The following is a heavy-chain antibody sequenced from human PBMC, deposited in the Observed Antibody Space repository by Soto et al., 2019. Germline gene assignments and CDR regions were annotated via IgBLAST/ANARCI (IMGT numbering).Heavy chain of an antibody. J-gene: IGHJ3*02. Sequence: EVQLLESGGGLVQPGGSLRLSCAASGFIFSSYAMTWVRQAPGKGLEWVSSISGSGGTAYYADSVKGRFTISRDNSRNTLDMQIISLRAEDTAVYYCANLAGGWYEAFGIWGQGTMVTASS. V-gene: IGHV3-23*01. CDR2: ISGSGGTA. D-gene: IGHD6-19*01. CDR1: GFIFSSYA. CDR3: ANLAGGWYEAFGI.